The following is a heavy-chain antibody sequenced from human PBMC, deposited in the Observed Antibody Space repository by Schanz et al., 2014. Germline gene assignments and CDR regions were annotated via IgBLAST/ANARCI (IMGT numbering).Heavy chain of an antibody. Sequence: VQLVESGGGLVQPGGSLRLSCSASGFTFSIYAMHWVRQAPGKGLEYVSAISHDGYSTYYADSVKGRFTISRDNSKYTVYLQMNSLRAEDTAVYYCARKVVATIGGYYDNWGQGTLVIVSS. J-gene: IGHJ4*02. D-gene: IGHD5-12*01. CDR3: ARKVVATIGGYYDN. CDR1: GFTFSIYA. V-gene: IGHV3-64*04. CDR2: ISHDGYST.